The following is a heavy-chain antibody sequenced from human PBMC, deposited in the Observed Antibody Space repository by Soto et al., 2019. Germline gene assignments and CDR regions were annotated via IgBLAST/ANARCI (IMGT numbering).Heavy chain of an antibody. Sequence: SETLSLTCTVSGGSISSGDYYWSWIRQPPGKGLEWIGYIYYSGSTYYNPSLKSRVTISVDTSKNQFSLKLSSVTAADTAVYYCARVSFYVPVMTTRHYYYYGMDVWGQGTTVTVSS. CDR1: GGSISSGDYY. D-gene: IGHD3-10*02. CDR2: IYYSGST. J-gene: IGHJ6*02. CDR3: ARVSFYVPVMTTRHYYYYGMDV. V-gene: IGHV4-30-4*01.